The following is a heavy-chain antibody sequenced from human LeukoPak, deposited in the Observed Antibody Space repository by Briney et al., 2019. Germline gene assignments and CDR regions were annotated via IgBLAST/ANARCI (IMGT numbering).Heavy chain of an antibody. Sequence: GGSLRLSCAASGFTFSSYGMHWVRQAPGKGLEWGAFIRYDGSNKSYADSVKGRFTISRDNSKNTLYLQMNSLRAEDTAVYYCAKDSGYCSSTSCYFVYYYYYGMDVWGQGTTVTVSS. CDR3: AKDSGYCSSTSCYFVYYYYYGMDV. D-gene: IGHD2-2*01. CDR2: IRYDGSNK. CDR1: GFTFSSYG. V-gene: IGHV3-30*02. J-gene: IGHJ6*02.